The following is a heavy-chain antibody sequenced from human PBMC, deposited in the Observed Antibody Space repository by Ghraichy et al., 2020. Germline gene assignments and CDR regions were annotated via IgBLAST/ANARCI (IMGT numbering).Heavy chain of an antibody. CDR1: GYTFTGYY. CDR2: INPNSGGT. Sequence: ASVKVSCKASGYTFTGYYMHWVRQAPGQGLEWMGRINPNSGGTNYAQKFQGRVTMTRDTSISTAYMELSRLRSDDTAVYYCAREITIVVVPAAIDYWGQGTLVTVSS. CDR3: AREITIVVVPAAIDY. D-gene: IGHD2-2*01. J-gene: IGHJ4*02. V-gene: IGHV1-2*06.